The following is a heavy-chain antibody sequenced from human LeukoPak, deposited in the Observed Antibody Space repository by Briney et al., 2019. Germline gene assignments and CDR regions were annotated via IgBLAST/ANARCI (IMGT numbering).Heavy chain of an antibody. V-gene: IGHV3-7*01. CDR1: GFTFGSYL. J-gene: IGHJ4*02. CDR2: INQDGSEK. CDR3: ARGPGAANDY. Sequence: GGSLRLSCAASGFTFGSYLMSWVRQAPGKGLEWVANINQDGSEKYYVDSVKGRFTISRDNAKNSLYLQMNSLRAEDTAVYYCARGPGAANDYWGQGTLVTVSS. D-gene: IGHD6-25*01.